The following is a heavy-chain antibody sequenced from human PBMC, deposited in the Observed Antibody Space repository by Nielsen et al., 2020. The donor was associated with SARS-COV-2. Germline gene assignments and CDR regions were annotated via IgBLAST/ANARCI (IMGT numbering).Heavy chain of an antibody. D-gene: IGHD2-15*01. Sequence: SVKVSCKASGGTFSSYAISWVRQAPGQGLEWMGGIIPIFGTANYAQKFQGRVTITADKSTSTAYMELSSLRSEDTAVYYCAREVATPDAFDIWGQGTMVTVSS. V-gene: IGHV1-69*06. CDR2: IIPIFGTA. CDR1: GGTFSSYA. CDR3: AREVATPDAFDI. J-gene: IGHJ3*02.